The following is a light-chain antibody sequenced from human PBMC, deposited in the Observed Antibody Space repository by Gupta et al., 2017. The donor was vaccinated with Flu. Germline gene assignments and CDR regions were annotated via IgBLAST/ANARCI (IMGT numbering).Light chain of an antibody. J-gene: IGLJ3*02. CDR1: SSDVGSYNL. CDR3: CSYAGSSTPWV. Sequence: QSALTQPASVPGSPGQSITTPCTGTSSDVGSYNLVSWYQQHPGKTPKLMIYEGSKRPSGVSNRFSGSKSGNTASLTISGLQAEDEADYYCCSYAGSSTPWVFGGGTKLTVL. V-gene: IGLV2-23*01. CDR2: EGS.